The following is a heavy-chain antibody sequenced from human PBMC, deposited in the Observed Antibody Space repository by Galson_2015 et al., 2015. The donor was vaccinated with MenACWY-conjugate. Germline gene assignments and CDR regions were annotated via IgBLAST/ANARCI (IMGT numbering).Heavy chain of an antibody. D-gene: IGHD1-26*01. J-gene: IGHJ6*02. CDR2: ISPGDSNT. CDR1: GYIFTPYW. CDR3: ARHPPGGRGMDA. Sequence: QSGAEVKKPGESLKISCTASGYIFTPYWIAWVRQMPGKGLEWMGLISPGDSNTRYSPSFQGQVTISADKSISTAYLQWSSLKASDTAMYYCARHPPGGRGMDAWGQGTTVTVSS. V-gene: IGHV5-51*01.